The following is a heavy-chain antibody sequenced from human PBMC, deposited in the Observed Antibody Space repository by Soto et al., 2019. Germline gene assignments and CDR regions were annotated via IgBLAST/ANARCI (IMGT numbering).Heavy chain of an antibody. Sequence: PGGSLRLSCAASGFTFSDYWMYWVRQAPGKALVWVSRINSDGSVTTYADSVKGRFTISRDNAKSTLYLQMNSLRDEDTAVYYCQRGNGFPYWGQGTLVTVSS. J-gene: IGHJ4*02. CDR1: GFTFSDYW. V-gene: IGHV3-74*01. D-gene: IGHD6-19*01. CDR3: QRGNGFPY. CDR2: INSDGSVT.